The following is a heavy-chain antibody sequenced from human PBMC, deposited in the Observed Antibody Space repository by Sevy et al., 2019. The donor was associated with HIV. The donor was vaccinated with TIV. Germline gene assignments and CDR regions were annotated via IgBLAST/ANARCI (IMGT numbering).Heavy chain of an antibody. Sequence: GGSLRLSCTVSGFSLSTYAMTWVRQTSGKGLEWVSSISDSGTSTYYAHSVKGRFTISRDTSQNTLFLQMNSLRAEDTAPYYCARDPTSSTVDSLPYWGQGTQVT. V-gene: IGHV3-23*01. CDR3: ARDPTSSTVDSLPY. J-gene: IGHJ4*02. CDR2: ISDSGTST. D-gene: IGHD2-15*01. CDR1: GFSLSTYA.